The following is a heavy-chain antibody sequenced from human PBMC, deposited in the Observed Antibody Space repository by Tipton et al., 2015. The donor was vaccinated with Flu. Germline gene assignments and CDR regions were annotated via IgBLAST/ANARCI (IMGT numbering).Heavy chain of an antibody. CDR1: GGSITDYH. V-gene: IGHV4-4*07. CDR3: ARRDYSNYVSVPKNWFDS. D-gene: IGHD4-11*01. Sequence: GLVKPSETLSLICRVSGGSITDYHWTWIRQSAGKGLEWIGRISPSGTTKFNSSLKSRVTISVDTSKNQFSLKLSSVTAADTAVYYCARRDYSNYVSVPKNWFDSWGQGILVSVSS. CDR2: ISPSGTT. J-gene: IGHJ5*01.